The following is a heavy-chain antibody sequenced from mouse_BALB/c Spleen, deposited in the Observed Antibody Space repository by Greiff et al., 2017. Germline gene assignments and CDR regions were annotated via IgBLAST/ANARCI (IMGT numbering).Heavy chain of an antibody. Sequence: QVQLQQSAAELARPGASVKMSCKASGYTFTSYTMHWVKQRPGQGLEWIGYINPSSGYTEYNQKFKDKTTLTADKSSSTAYMQLSSLTSEDSAVYYCARGGLIGGYYGYFDVWGAGTTVTVSS. D-gene: IGHD1-1*02. J-gene: IGHJ1*01. V-gene: IGHV1-4*02. CDR1: GYTFTSYT. CDR3: ARGGLIGGYYGYFDV. CDR2: INPSSGYT.